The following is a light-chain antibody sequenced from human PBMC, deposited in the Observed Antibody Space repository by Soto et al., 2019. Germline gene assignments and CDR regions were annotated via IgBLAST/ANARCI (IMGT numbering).Light chain of an antibody. CDR1: QGISSY. CDR2: AAS. J-gene: IGKJ2*01. CDR3: QQYYSYPYT. V-gene: IGKV1-8*01. Sequence: AIRMTQSPSSLSASTGDRVTITCRASQGISSYLAWYQQKPGKAPKLLIYAASTLQSGVPSRFSGSGSGTDFNLHLRCPPSEEFATYYCQQYYSYPYTFGQGTKLEIK.